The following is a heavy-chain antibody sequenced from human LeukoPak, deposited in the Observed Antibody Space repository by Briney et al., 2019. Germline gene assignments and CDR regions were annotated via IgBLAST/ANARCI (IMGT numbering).Heavy chain of an antibody. CDR1: GFTFSDYY. V-gene: IGHV3-11*01. D-gene: IGHD3-10*01. J-gene: IGHJ4*02. CDR2: ISSSGSTI. CDR3: ASERRAVRGVSYFDY. Sequence: GGSLRLSCAASGFTFSDYYMSWIRQAPGKGLEWVSYISSSGSTIYYADSVKGRFTISRDNAKNSLYLQMNSLRAEDTAVYYCASERRAVRGVSYFDYWGQGTLVTVSS.